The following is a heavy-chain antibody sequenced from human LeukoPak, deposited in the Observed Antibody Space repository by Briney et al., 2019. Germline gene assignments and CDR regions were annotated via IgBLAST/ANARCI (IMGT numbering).Heavy chain of an antibody. J-gene: IGHJ6*03. V-gene: IGHV1-69*06. CDR2: IIPIFGTA. CDR3: ARDLVVATIPENYYYMDV. D-gene: IGHD5-12*01. CDR1: GGTFSSYA. Sequence: SVKVSCKASGGTFSSYAISWVRQAPGQGLEWMGGIIPIFGTANHAQKFQGRVTITADKSTSTAYMELSSLRSEDTAVYYCARDLVVATIPENYYYMDVWGKGTTVTVSS.